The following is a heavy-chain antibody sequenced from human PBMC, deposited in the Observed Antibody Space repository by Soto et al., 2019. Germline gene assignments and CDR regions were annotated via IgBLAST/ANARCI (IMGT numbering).Heavy chain of an antibody. CDR1: VGSFSGYY. J-gene: IGHJ4*02. D-gene: IGHD1-1*01. CDR3: AGNWNQGPSFYY. CDR2: INHSGST. Sequence: SETLSLTCAVYVGSFSGYYWSLIRQPPGKGLEWIGEINHSGSTNYNPSLKIRVTISVDTSKNHFSLKLSSVTAADTAVYYCAGNWNQGPSFYYWGQGTLVTVYS. V-gene: IGHV4-34*01.